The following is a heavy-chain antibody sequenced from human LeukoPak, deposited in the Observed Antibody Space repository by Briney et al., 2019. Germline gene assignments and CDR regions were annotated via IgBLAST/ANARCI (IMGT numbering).Heavy chain of an antibody. Sequence: ASVKVSCKASGYTSTSYYMHSVRQAPGQGLEWMGIINPSGGSTSYAQKFQGRVTMTRDMSTSTVYMELSSLRSEDTAVYYCAPSNSRRDAFDIWGQGTMVTVSS. J-gene: IGHJ3*02. V-gene: IGHV1-46*01. D-gene: IGHD2/OR15-2a*01. CDR3: APSNSRRDAFDI. CDR1: GYTSTSYY. CDR2: INPSGGST.